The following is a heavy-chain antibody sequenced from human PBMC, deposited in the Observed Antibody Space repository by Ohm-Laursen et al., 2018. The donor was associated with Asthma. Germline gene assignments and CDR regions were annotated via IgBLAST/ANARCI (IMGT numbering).Heavy chain of an antibody. J-gene: IGHJ4*02. CDR2: INSVFGTS. CDR3: ARKAGSCIVSTCYSLDF. V-gene: IGHV1-69*13. D-gene: IGHD2-15*01. CDR1: GGTLGTSV. Sequence: SVKVSCNSLGGTLGTSVIGWVRQAPGQGLEWLGGINSVFGTSTYAQKFHDRFTITADESTSTVYMTLSSLTSEDTAVYYCARKAGSCIVSTCYSLDFWGQGTLVTVSS.